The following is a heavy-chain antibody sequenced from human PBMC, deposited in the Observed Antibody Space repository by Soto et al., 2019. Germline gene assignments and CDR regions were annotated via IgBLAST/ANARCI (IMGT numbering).Heavy chain of an antibody. V-gene: IGHV4-61*01. J-gene: IGHJ4*02. D-gene: IGHD3-22*01. CDR2: IYYSGST. Sequence: LSLPCTVSGGSVSSGSYYWSWIRQPPGKGLEWIGYIYYSGSTNYNPSLKSRVTISVDTSKNQFSLKLSSVTAADTAVYYCARDLLDYYDSSRYFDYWGQGTLVTVSS. CDR1: GGSVSSGSYY. CDR3: ARDLLDYYDSSRYFDY.